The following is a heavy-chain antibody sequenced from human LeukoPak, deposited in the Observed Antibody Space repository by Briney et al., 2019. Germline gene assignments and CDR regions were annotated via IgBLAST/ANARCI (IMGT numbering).Heavy chain of an antibody. Sequence: GSLRLSCAASGFTFSDYYMSWIRQAPGKGLEWVSYISSSGSTIYYADSVKGRSTIPRDNAKNSLYLQMNSLRAEDTAVYYCARDPRRYYDFWSGHHYWGQGTLVTVSS. CDR1: GFTFSDYY. CDR3: ARDPRRYYDFWSGHHY. J-gene: IGHJ4*02. CDR2: ISSSGSTI. V-gene: IGHV3-11*04. D-gene: IGHD3-3*01.